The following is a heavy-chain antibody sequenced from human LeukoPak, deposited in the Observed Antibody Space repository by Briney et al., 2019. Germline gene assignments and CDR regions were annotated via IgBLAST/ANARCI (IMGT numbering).Heavy chain of an antibody. V-gene: IGHV1-8*01. CDR2: MNPNSGNT. Sequence: GASSKISSKASGYTFTSYDINWVRHATGQGLEWMGWMNPNSGNTGYAQKFQGRVTMTRNTSISTAYMELSSLRSEDTAVYYCARERRGYCSSTSCSGMDVWGQGTTVTVSS. D-gene: IGHD2-2*01. CDR3: ARERRGYCSSTSCSGMDV. J-gene: IGHJ6*02. CDR1: GYTFTSYD.